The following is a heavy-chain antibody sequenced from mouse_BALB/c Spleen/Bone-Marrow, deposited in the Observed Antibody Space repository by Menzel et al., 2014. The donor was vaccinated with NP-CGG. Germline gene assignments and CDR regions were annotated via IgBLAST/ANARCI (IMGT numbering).Heavy chain of an antibody. Sequence: VQLKESGGGLVQPGGSLRLSCATSGLTFTDYYMSWVRQPPGKALEWLGFIRNKANGYTTDYSASVKGRFTISRDNSQSILYLQMYTLRAVDSATYYCARNMCDGLRWYFDVWGAGTTVTVSS. CDR3: ARNMCDGLRWYFDV. CDR2: IRNKANGYTT. D-gene: IGHD2-3*01. J-gene: IGHJ1*01. CDR1: GLTFTDYY. V-gene: IGHV7-3*02.